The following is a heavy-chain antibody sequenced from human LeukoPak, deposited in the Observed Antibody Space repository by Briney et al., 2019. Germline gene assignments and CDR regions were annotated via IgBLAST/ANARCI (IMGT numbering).Heavy chain of an antibody. CDR1: GGSISSSTYS. D-gene: IGHD2-15*01. CDR2: FYYTGDT. Sequence: PSETLSLTCSVSGGSISSSTYSWGCIRQPPGKGLEWIGSFYYTGDTYYGPSLKSRVTISVDTSKNQFSLNLTSLTAADTAVYYCARLLPYCSDGICYFWEYFDSWGQGTLVTVSS. CDR3: ARLLPYCSDGICYFWEYFDS. V-gene: IGHV4-39*01. J-gene: IGHJ4*02.